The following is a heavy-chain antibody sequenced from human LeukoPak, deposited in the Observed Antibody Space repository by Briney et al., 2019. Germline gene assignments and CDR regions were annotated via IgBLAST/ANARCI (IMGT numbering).Heavy chain of an antibody. V-gene: IGHV4-59*01. J-gene: IGHJ4*02. CDR2: IYYSGST. CDR3: ARGRYYYDSSGYLKYFDY. D-gene: IGHD3-22*01. CDR1: GGSISSYY. Sequence: SETLCLTCTVSGGSISSYYWSWIREPPGEGLGWIWYIYYSGSTNYNPSLKSRVTISVDTSKNQFSLKLSSVTAADTAVYYCARGRYYYDSSGYLKYFDYWGQGTLVTVSS.